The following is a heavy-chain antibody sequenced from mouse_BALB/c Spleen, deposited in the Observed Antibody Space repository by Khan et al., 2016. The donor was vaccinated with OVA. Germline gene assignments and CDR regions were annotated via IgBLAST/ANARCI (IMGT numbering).Heavy chain of an antibody. CDR3: TRSGTTVVAYWYCDV. J-gene: IGHJ1*01. Sequence: VQLKESGPDLVKPSQSLSLTCTVTGYSITSGYSWHWIRPFPGNKLEWMGYIHYSGSTNYNPSLKSRISITRDTSKNQFFLQLNSVTTEDTATYYCTRSGTTVVAYWYCDVWGAGTTVTVTA. CDR1: GYSITSGYS. CDR2: IHYSGST. D-gene: IGHD1-1*01. V-gene: IGHV3-1*02.